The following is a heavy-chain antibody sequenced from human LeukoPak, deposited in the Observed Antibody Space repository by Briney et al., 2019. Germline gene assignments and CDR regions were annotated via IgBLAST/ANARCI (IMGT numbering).Heavy chain of an antibody. CDR1: GYTFTGYY. CDR3: ARRAAGTIFGVGLYYYYYMDV. V-gene: IGHV1-8*03. Sequence: ASVKVSCKASGYTFTGYYMHWVRQAPGQGLEWMGWMNPNSGNTGYAQKFQGRLTITTNTSISTAYMELSSLRFEDTAVYYCARRAAGTIFGVGLYYYYYMDVWGKGTTVTVSS. CDR2: MNPNSGNT. J-gene: IGHJ6*03. D-gene: IGHD3-3*01.